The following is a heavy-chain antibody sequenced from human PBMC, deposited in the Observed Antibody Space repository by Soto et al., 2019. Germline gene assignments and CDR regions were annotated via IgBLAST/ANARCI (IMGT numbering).Heavy chain of an antibody. CDR1: GDSVSTNSAT. D-gene: IGHD2-8*01. Sequence: SQTLSLTCAISGDSVSTNSATWDWIRQSPSRGLEWLRRTYYRSNWYYDYAVSVRGRIAINPDTSNNQLSLQLNSVTPDDTAVYYCARLIGDSWLDSWGHGTQVTVSS. CDR3: ARLIGDSWLDS. J-gene: IGHJ5*01. CDR2: TYYRSNWYY. V-gene: IGHV6-1*01.